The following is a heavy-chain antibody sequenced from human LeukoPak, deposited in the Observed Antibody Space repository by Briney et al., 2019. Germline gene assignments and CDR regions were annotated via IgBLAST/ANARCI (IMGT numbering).Heavy chain of an antibody. CDR3: ARFRGGSSAGSYYYHYIDV. V-gene: IGHV4-61*02. D-gene: IGHD1-26*01. J-gene: IGHJ6*03. CDR2: IYTSGRT. CDR1: GDSISSGNYY. Sequence: SETLSLTCTVSGDSISSGNYYWSWIRQSAGKGLEWIGRIYTSGRTHYNPSLKSRVTISVDTSKNQFSLKLSSVTAADTAVYYCARFRGGSSAGSYYYHYIDVWGKGTTVTISS.